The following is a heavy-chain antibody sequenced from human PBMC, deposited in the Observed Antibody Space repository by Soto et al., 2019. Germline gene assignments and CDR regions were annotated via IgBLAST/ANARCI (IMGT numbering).Heavy chain of an antibody. J-gene: IGHJ5*02. Sequence: QVQLVQSGAEVKKPGASVKVSCKASGYTFTSYDINWVRQATGQGLEWMGWMNPNSGNTGYAQKFQGRVTMTRNTSISTAYRELSSLRSEDTAVYYCARGPPVLLWFGDHNLRSNWFDPWGQGTLVTVSS. V-gene: IGHV1-8*01. D-gene: IGHD3-10*01. CDR2: MNPNSGNT. CDR1: GYTFTSYD. CDR3: ARGPPVLLWFGDHNLRSNWFDP.